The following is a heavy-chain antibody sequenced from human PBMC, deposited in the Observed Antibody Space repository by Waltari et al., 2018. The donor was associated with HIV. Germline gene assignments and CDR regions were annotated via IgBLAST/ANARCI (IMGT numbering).Heavy chain of an antibody. CDR3: ARGLVVPAATFDY. CDR1: GGSISSSSYY. Sequence: QLQLQESGPGLVKPSETLSLTCTVSGGSISSSSYYWGWIRQPPGKGLEWIGSIYYSGSTYYNPSLKSRVTISVDTSKNQFSLKLSSVTAADTAVYYCARGLVVPAATFDYWGQGTLVTVSS. V-gene: IGHV4-39*07. CDR2: IYYSGST. J-gene: IGHJ4*02. D-gene: IGHD2-2*01.